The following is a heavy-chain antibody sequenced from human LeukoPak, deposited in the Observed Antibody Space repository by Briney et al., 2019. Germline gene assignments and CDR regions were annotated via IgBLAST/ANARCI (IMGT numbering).Heavy chain of an antibody. CDR1: GFTFSIYA. J-gene: IGHJ4*02. CDR2: ITGSGDYT. Sequence: GGSLRLSCAASGFTFSIYAMTWVRQAPGKGLEWVSAITGSGDYTYYTDSVEGRVTISRDNSKNTVYLQMNSLGVEDTAVYYCAKDRRGVFDFWGQGTLVTVSS. D-gene: IGHD3-10*01. V-gene: IGHV3-23*01. CDR3: AKDRRGVFDF.